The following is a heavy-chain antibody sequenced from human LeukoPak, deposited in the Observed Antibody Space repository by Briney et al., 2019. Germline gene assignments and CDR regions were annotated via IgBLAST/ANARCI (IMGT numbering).Heavy chain of an antibody. CDR1: GFTFSSYW. J-gene: IGHJ5*02. V-gene: IGHV3-74*01. D-gene: IGHD3-10*01. CDR3: ARRLGGYYYGSGSYYSPRFDP. CDR2: INSDGSST. Sequence: PGGSLRLSCAASGFTFSSYWMHWVRQAPGKGLVWVSRINSDGSSTSYADSVKGRFTISRDNAKNTLYLQMNSLRAEDTAVYYCARRLGGYYYGSGSYYSPRFDPWGQGTLVTVSS.